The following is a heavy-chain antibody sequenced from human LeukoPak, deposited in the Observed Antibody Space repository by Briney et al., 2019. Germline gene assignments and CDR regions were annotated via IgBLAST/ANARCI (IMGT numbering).Heavy chain of an antibody. D-gene: IGHD6-19*01. Sequence: PGGSLRLSCAVSGFTFDDYGMSWVRQAPGKGLEWVSGINWNGGSIGYADSVKGRFTISRDNVKNSLYLQMNSLRDEDTAVYYCARDSPLPGIAVAGTAGGDYWGQGTLVTVSS. J-gene: IGHJ4*02. CDR2: INWNGGSI. CDR3: ARDSPLPGIAVAGTAGGDY. CDR1: GFTFDDYG. V-gene: IGHV3-20*04.